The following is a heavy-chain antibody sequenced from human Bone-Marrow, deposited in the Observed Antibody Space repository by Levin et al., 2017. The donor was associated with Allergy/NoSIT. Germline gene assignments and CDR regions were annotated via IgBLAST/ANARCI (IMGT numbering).Heavy chain of an antibody. CDR1: GFTFSAFG. D-gene: IGHD1-26*01. Sequence: GGSLRLSCAASGFTFSAFGMHWVRQPPGRGLEWVAVISYDGGHKFYADSVKGRFTISRDNSKNTHYLQMNSLRAEDTAVYYCTRDRGEWGQFYFDCWGQGILVTVSS. J-gene: IGHJ4*02. V-gene: IGHV3-33*01. CDR2: ISYDGGHK. CDR3: TRDRGEWGQFYFDC.